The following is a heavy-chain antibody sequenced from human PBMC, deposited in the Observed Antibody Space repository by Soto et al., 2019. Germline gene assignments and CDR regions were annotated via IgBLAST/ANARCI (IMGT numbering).Heavy chain of an antibody. CDR1: GFTSGTYA. V-gene: IGHV3-23*01. CDR3: AREYRTSSQFDY. Sequence: EVQLLEAGGGLVQPGGSLRLSCAASGFTSGTYAMSWVRQAPGKGLEWVSGITGSGGSTDYADSVKGRFTISRDTSRNTLYLQMSRLRVDDTAIYYCAREYRTSSQFDYLGQGTLVTVSS. D-gene: IGHD6-6*01. CDR2: ITGSGGST. J-gene: IGHJ4*02.